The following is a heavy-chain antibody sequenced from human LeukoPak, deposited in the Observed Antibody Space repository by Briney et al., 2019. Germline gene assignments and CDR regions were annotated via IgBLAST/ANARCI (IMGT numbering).Heavy chain of an antibody. V-gene: IGHV1-69*13. Sequence: AASVKVSCKASGGTFSSYAISWVRQAPGQGLEWMGGIIPIFGTANSAQKFQGRVTITADESTSTAYRELSSLRSEDTAVYYCARAGRVAAAGIHYWGQGTLVTVSS. CDR2: IIPIFGTA. CDR3: ARAGRVAAAGIHY. J-gene: IGHJ4*02. D-gene: IGHD6-13*01. CDR1: GGTFSSYA.